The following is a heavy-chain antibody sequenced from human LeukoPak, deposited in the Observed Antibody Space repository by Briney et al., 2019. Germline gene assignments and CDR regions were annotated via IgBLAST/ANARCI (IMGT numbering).Heavy chain of an antibody. Sequence: GGSLRLSCAASGFTFSSYGMSWVRQAPGKGLEWVSVIYSGGSTYYADSVKGRFTISRDNSKNTLYLQMNSLKTEDTAVYYCTTLRPYIQPRWGQGTMVTVSS. J-gene: IGHJ3*01. CDR3: TTLRPYIQPR. D-gene: IGHD5-18*01. CDR2: IYSGGST. V-gene: IGHV3-53*01. CDR1: GFTFSSYG.